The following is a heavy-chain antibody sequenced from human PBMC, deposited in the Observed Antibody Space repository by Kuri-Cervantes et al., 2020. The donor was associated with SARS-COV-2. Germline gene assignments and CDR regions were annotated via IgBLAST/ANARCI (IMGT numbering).Heavy chain of an antibody. CDR3: TRLAQELYPEPLYYFDY. CDR2: IRSKANSYAT. Sequence: GESLKISCAASGFTVSSNYMSWVRQASGKGLEWVGRIRSKANSYATAYAASVKGRFTISRDDSKNTAYLQMNSLKTEDTAVYYCTRLAQELYPEPLYYFDYWGQGTLVTVSS. J-gene: IGHJ4*02. CDR1: GFTVSSNY. V-gene: IGHV3-73*01. D-gene: IGHD1-14*01.